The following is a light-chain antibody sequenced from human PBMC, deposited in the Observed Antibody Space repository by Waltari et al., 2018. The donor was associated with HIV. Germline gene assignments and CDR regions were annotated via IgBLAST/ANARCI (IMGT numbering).Light chain of an antibody. J-gene: IGLJ3*02. V-gene: IGLV4-69*01. CDR2: LNSDGSH. Sequence: SGHSSYAIAWHQQQPEKGPRYLMKLNSDGSHSKGDGIPDRFSGSSSGAERYLTISSLQSEDEADYYCQTWGTGPWVFGGGTKLTVL. CDR3: QTWGTGPWV. CDR1: SGHSSYA.